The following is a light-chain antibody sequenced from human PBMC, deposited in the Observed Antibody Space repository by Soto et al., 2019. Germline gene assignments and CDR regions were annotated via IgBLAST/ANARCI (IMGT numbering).Light chain of an antibody. Sequence: DIQMTQSPSSLSASVGDRVTITCQASDDISNYLNWYQQKPGKAPKVLIYDASHLESGVPSRFSGGGSGTEFTFTLSSVQAEDIATYYCQQYANLHLTFGPGTKVDIK. CDR2: DAS. J-gene: IGKJ3*01. V-gene: IGKV1-33*01. CDR1: DDISNY. CDR3: QQYANLHLT.